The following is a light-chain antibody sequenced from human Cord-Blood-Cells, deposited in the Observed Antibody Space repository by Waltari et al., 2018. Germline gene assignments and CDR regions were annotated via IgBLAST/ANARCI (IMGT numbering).Light chain of an antibody. CDR1: NIGSKS. Sequence: SYVLTQPPSVSVAPGQTARITCGGKNIGSKSVHWYQQQPGQAPVLVVYDDSDRPSGIPERFSGSNSGNTATLTISRVEAGDEADYYCQVWDSSSDHYVFGTGTKVTVL. CDR2: DDS. CDR3: QVWDSSSDHYV. J-gene: IGLJ1*01. V-gene: IGLV3-21*02.